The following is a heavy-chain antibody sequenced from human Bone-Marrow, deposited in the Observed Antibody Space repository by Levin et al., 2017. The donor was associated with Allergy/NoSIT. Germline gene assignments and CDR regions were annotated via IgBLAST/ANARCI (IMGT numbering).Heavy chain of an antibody. CDR1: GFTFSSYA. CDR3: AKDLSVDYYDSSGYYS. J-gene: IGHJ5*02. D-gene: IGHD3-22*01. CDR2: ISGSGGST. V-gene: IGHV3-23*01. Sequence: AGGSLRLSCAASGFTFSSYAMSWVRQAPGKGLEWVSAISGSGGSTYYADSVKGRFTISRDNSKNTLYLQMNSLRAEDTAVYYCAKDLSVDYYDSSGYYSWGQGTLVTVSS.